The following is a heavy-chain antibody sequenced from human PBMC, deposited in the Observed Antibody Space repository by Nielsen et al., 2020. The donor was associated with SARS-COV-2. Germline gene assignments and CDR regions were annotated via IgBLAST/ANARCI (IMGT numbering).Heavy chain of an antibody. J-gene: IGHJ2*01. V-gene: IGHV3-20*01. Sequence: GESLKISCAASGFTFDDYGMSWVRQAPGKGLEWVSGINWNGGGTGYADSVKGRFTISRDNAKNSLYLQMNSLRAEDTALYHCAVGYGDYDWYFDLWGRGTLVTVSS. CDR3: AVGYGDYDWYFDL. CDR2: INWNGGGT. CDR1: GFTFDDYG. D-gene: IGHD4-17*01.